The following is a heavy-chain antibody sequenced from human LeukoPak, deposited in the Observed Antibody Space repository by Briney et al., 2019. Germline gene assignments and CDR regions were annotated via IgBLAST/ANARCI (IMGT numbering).Heavy chain of an antibody. CDR1: GFTFSSYA. CDR3: AGQWLRLGAIDY. Sequence: GGSLILSCAASGFTFSSYAMSWVRQAPGKGLEWVSAISGSGGSTYYADSVKGRFTISRDNSKNTLYLQMNSLRAEDTAVYYCAGQWLRLGAIDYWGQGTLVSVSS. J-gene: IGHJ4*02. D-gene: IGHD5-12*01. V-gene: IGHV3-23*01. CDR2: ISGSGGST.